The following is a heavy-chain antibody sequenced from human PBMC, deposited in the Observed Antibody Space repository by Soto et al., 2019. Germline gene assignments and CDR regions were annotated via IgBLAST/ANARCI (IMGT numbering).Heavy chain of an antibody. CDR3: ARDGSMRPGTD. CDR2: IYYSGST. D-gene: IGHD2-8*02. J-gene: IGHJ4*02. V-gene: IGHV4-39*07. CDR1: GGSISSSSYY. Sequence: SETLSLTCTVSGGSISSSSYYWGWIRQPPGKGLEWIGSIYYSGSTYYNPSLKSRVTISVDTSKNQFSLKLSSVTAADTAVYYCARDGSMRPGTDWSQGTLVPVAS.